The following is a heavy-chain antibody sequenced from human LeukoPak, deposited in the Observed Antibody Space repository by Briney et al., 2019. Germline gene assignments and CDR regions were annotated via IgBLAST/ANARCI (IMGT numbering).Heavy chain of an antibody. CDR1: GGSFSGYY. V-gene: IGHV4-34*01. CDR3: ARGPSSSWYLIDS. J-gene: IGHJ4*02. Sequence: SETLSLTCAVYGGSFSGYYWSWIRQPPGKGLEWIGEINHSGSTNYNPSLKSRVTISVDTSKDEFSLKLSSVTAADTAVYYCARGPSSSWYLIDSWGQGTLVTVSS. CDR2: INHSGST. D-gene: IGHD6-13*01.